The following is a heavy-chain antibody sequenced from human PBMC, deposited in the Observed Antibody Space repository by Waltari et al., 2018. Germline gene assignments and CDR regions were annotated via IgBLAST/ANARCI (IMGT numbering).Heavy chain of an antibody. V-gene: IGHV3-66*01. J-gene: IGHJ4*02. Sequence: EVQLVASGGGLVQPGGSLRPSCAASGFTVSSNYMTWVRQAPGKGLGLVSVIYSGGSTYYADSVKGRFTISRDNSKNTLYLQMNSLRAEDTAVYYCARTRGYSYGPSYYFDYWGQGTLVTVSS. CDR2: IYSGGST. CDR1: GFTVSSNY. CDR3: ARTRGYSYGPSYYFDY. D-gene: IGHD5-18*01.